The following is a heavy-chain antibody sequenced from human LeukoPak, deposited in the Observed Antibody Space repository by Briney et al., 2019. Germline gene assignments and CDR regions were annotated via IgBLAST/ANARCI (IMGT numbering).Heavy chain of an antibody. D-gene: IGHD5-12*01. J-gene: IGHJ3*02. Sequence: SVKVSCKASGGTFSSYAINWVRQAPGQGLEWMGGIIPIFGTANYAQKFQGRVTITADESTSTAYMELSSLRSEDTAVYYFARATVDIVATITLGAFDIWFQGTMVTVSS. CDR1: GGTFSSYA. CDR2: IIPIFGTA. CDR3: ARATVDIVATITLGAFDI. V-gene: IGHV1-69*13.